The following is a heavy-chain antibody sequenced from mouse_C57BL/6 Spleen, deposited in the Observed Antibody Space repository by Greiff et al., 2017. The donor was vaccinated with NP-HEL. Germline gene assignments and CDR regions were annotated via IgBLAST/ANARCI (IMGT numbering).Heavy chain of an antibody. D-gene: IGHD2-1*01. CDR2: IYPGSGST. J-gene: IGHJ4*01. CDR1: GYTFTSYW. CDR3: AREGIYYGNPLAMDY. V-gene: IGHV1-55*01. Sequence: QVQLQQPGAELMKPGASVKMSCKASGYTFTSYWITWVKQRPGQGLEWIGDIYPGSGSTNYHEKFKSKATLPVDTSSSTAYMQLSSLTSEDSAVYYCAREGIYYGNPLAMDYWGQGTSVTVSS.